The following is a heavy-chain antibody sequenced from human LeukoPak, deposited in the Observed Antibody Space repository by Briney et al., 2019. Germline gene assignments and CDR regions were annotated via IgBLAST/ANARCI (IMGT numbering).Heavy chain of an antibody. J-gene: IGHJ4*02. V-gene: IGHV1-69*04. Sequence: ASVKVSCKASGGTFSSYAISWVRQAPGQGLEWMGRIIPILGIANYAQKFQGRVTITADKSTSTAYMELSSLRSEDTAVYYCAAEEMATITYYFDYWGQGTLVTVSS. D-gene: IGHD5-24*01. CDR2: IIPILGIA. CDR1: GGTFSSYA. CDR3: AAEEMATITYYFDY.